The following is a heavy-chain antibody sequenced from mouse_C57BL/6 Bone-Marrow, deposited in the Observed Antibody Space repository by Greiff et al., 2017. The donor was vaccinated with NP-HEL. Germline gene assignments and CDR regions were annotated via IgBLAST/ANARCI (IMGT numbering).Heavy chain of an antibody. D-gene: IGHD4-1*01. J-gene: IGHJ4*01. Sequence: QVQLKESGAELVKPGASVKLSCKASGYTFTEYTIHWVKQRSGQGLEWIGWFYPGGGSIKYNEKFKDKATLTADKSSSTVYMELSRLTSEDSAVYFCARHEALGRWYYAMDYWGQGTSVTVSS. V-gene: IGHV1-62-2*01. CDR3: ARHEALGRWYYAMDY. CDR1: GYTFTEYT. CDR2: FYPGGGSI.